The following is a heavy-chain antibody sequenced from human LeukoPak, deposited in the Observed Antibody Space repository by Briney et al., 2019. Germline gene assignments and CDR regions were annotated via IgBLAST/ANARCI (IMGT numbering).Heavy chain of an antibody. CDR3: ARDRYYYGSGSYYILVY. Sequence: ASVKVSCKASGYTFTSYAMHWVRQAPGQRLEWMGWINAGNGNTKYSQKFQGRVTITRDTSASTAYMELSSLRSEDTAVYYCARDRYYYGSGSYYILVYWGQGTLVTVSS. J-gene: IGHJ4*02. CDR2: INAGNGNT. D-gene: IGHD3-10*01. CDR1: GYTFTSYA. V-gene: IGHV1-3*01.